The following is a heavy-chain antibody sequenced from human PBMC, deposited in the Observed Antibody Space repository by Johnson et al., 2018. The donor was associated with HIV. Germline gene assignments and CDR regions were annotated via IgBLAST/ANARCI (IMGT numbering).Heavy chain of an antibody. J-gene: IGHJ3*02. D-gene: IGHD1-1*01. Sequence: QVQLVESGGGLVQPGGSLRLSCAASGFTVSSNYMSWVRQAPGKGLEWVSFIHYDGTNKYYADSVKGRFTISRDNSKNTLYLQMNSLRAEDTAVYYCASRYTGDAFDIWGQGTMVTVSS. CDR3: ASRYTGDAFDI. V-gene: IGHV3-30*02. CDR2: IHYDGTNK. CDR1: GFTVSSNY.